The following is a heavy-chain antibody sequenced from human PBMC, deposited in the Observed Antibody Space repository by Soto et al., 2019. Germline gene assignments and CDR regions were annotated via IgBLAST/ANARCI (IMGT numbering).Heavy chain of an antibody. CDR1: GFTFSSYS. CDR2: ISGSGGST. D-gene: IGHD6-19*01. J-gene: IGHJ4*02. V-gene: IGHV3-23*01. CDR3: AKDIAVAGPLYFDY. Sequence: PGGSLRLSCAASGFTFSSYSMSWVCQAPGKGLEWVSAISGSGGSTYYADSVKGRFTISRDNSKNTLYLQMNSLRAEDTAVYYCAKDIAVAGPLYFDYWGQGTLVTVSS.